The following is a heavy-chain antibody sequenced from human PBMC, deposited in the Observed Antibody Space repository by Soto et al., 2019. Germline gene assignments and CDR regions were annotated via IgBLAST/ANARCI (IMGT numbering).Heavy chain of an antibody. V-gene: IGHV1-69*12. Sequence: QVQLVQSGAEVKKPGSSVKVSCKASGGTFSSYAISWVRQAPGQGLEWMGGIIPIFGTANYAQKFQGRVTITADESTSTAYMELSSLRSEDTAVYYCEVYEPAPAGDAFDIWGQGTMVTVSS. CDR1: GGTFSSYA. J-gene: IGHJ3*02. CDR3: EVYEPAPAGDAFDI. CDR2: IIPIFGTA. D-gene: IGHD2-2*01.